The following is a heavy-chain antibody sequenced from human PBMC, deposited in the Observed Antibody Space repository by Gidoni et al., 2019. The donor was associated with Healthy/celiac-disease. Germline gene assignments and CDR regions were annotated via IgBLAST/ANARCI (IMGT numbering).Heavy chain of an antibody. CDR1: GFTFSSYS. CDR3: ARDIAGAELPDSYYYYGMDV. Sequence: EVQLVESGGGLVKPGGSLSLSCAASGFTFSSYSMNWVGQAPGKGRGWVSSISSSSSYIYYADSVKGRFTISRDNAKNSLYLQMNSLRAEDTAVYYCARDIAGAELPDSYYYYGMDVWGQGTTVTVSS. V-gene: IGHV3-21*01. D-gene: IGHD6-13*01. CDR2: ISSSSSYI. J-gene: IGHJ6*02.